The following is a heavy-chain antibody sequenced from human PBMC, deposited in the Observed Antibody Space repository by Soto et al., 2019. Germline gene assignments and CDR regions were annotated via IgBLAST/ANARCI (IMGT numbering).Heavy chain of an antibody. Sequence: QVQLVESGGGVVQPGRSLRLSCAASGFTFSSYAMHWVRQAPGTGLEWVAVISYDGSNKYYAESVKGRFTISRDNSKNTLYLQMNSLRAEDTAVYYCARDKVAAAGKLDYWGQGTLVTVSS. CDR2: ISYDGSNK. J-gene: IGHJ4*02. CDR1: GFTFSSYA. CDR3: ARDKVAAAGKLDY. D-gene: IGHD6-13*01. V-gene: IGHV3-30-3*01.